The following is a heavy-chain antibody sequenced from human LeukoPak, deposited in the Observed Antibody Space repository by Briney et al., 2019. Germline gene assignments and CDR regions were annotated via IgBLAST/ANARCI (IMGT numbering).Heavy chain of an antibody. J-gene: IGHJ4*02. CDR2: ISGSGGST. CDR3: AKVRARPYYFDY. V-gene: IGHV3-23*01. D-gene: IGHD4-17*01. Sequence: PAGSLRLTCAAYGFTFSSYAMSWVRQAPGKGLEWVSAISGSGGSTYYADSVKGRFTISRDNSKNALYLQMNSLRAEDTAVYYCAKVRARPYYFDYWGQGTLVTVSS. CDR1: GFTFSSYA.